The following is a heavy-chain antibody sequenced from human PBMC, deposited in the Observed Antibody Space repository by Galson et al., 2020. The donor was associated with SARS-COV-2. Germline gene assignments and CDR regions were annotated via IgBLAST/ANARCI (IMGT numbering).Heavy chain of an antibody. CDR2: INPGSTAM. V-gene: IGHV3-21*01. CDR1: GFPFSNSH. D-gene: IGHD7-27*01. CDR3: ARDPNWAAGY. Sequence: KIGESLKIPCATSGFPFSNSHMSWVRQAPGKGLEWVSTINPGSTAMSYADSIRGRVVISRDNAKNSLYLQMNSLRAEDTAVYFCARDPNWAAGYWGQGTLVTVSS. J-gene: IGHJ4*02.